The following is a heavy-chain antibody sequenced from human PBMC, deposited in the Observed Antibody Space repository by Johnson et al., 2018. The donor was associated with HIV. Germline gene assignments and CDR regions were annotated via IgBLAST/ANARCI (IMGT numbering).Heavy chain of an antibody. D-gene: IGHD3-3*01. CDR2: ISYDGINK. J-gene: IGHJ3*02. Sequence: QVQLVESGGGLVQPGGSLRLSCAASGFTFSSNYMSWVRQAPGKGLKWVATISYDGINKYYADSLKGRFAISRDNSRNTLDLRMDSLRVEDTAVYYCAREAYYARAFDIWGQGTMVTVSS. CDR3: AREAYYARAFDI. CDR1: GFTFSSNY. V-gene: IGHV3-30*03.